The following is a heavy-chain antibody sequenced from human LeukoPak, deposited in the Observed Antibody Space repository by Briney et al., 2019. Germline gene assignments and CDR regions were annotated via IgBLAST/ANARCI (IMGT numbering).Heavy chain of an antibody. D-gene: IGHD2-15*01. V-gene: IGHV4-34*01. CDR3: ARHRRVVVAAKTTPFDY. Sequence: PSETLSLTCAVYGGSFSGYYWSWIRQPPGKGLEWIGEINHSGSTNYNPSLKSRVTISVDTSKNQFSLKLSSVTAADTAVYYCARHRRVVVAAKTTPFDYWGQGTLVTVSS. CDR2: INHSGST. CDR1: GGSFSGYY. J-gene: IGHJ4*02.